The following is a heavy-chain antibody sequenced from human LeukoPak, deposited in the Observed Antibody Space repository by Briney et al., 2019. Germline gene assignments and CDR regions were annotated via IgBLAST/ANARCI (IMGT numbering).Heavy chain of an antibody. V-gene: IGHV3-7*01. CDR2: IKEDGTET. D-gene: IGHD5-18*01. Sequence: GGSLRLSCAASGFMFSSNWMSWVRLAPGKGLEWVANIKEDGTETYYVDSVKGRFTISRDNAKNSLFLQMNSLTAEDTAVYYCMRGPHKAMSSYWGQGTLATVSS. CDR3: MRGPHKAMSSY. CDR1: GFMFSSNW. J-gene: IGHJ4*02.